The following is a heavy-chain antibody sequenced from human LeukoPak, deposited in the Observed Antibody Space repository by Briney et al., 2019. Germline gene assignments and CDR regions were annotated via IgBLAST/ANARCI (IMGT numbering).Heavy chain of an antibody. CDR2: INPNSGGT. J-gene: IGHJ5*02. Sequence: ASVKVSCKASGYTFTGYYMHWVRQAPGQGLEWMGWINPNSGGTNYAQKFQGWVTMTRDTSISTAYMELRSLRSDDTAVYYCARDSRPELLWFGELPHSNWFDPWGQGTLVTVSS. D-gene: IGHD3-10*01. CDR1: GYTFTGYY. V-gene: IGHV1-2*04. CDR3: ARDSRPELLWFGELPHSNWFDP.